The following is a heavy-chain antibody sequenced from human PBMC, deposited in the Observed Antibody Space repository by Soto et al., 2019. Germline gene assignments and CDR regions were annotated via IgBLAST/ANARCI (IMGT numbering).Heavy chain of an antibody. CDR2: VSHDGRNT. J-gene: IGHJ4*02. V-gene: IGHV3-30*18. CDR1: GFTFSDYA. Sequence: VQLVESGGGVVQPGRSLRLSCAASGFTFSDYAMHWVRQAPGKGLEWVAVVSHDGRNTHYADSVKGRFTISRDSSKNTVSLEMTRLRAEDTAGSYCAKGGRQWLVPSAFNYWGQGALVTVSS. CDR3: AKGGRQWLVPSAFNY. D-gene: IGHD6-19*01.